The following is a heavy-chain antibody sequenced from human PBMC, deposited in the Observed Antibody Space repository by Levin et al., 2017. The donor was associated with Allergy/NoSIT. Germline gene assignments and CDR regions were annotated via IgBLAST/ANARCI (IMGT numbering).Heavy chain of an antibody. V-gene: IGHV1-24*01. Sequence: ASVKVSCKVSGYTLTELSMHWVRQAPGKGLEWMGGFDPEDGETIYAQKFQGRVTMTEDTSTDTAYMELSSLRSEDTAVYYCATDPRSGWLMDYWGQGTLVTVSS. CDR1: GYTLTELS. J-gene: IGHJ4*02. D-gene: IGHD5-18*01. CDR3: ATDPRSGWLMDY. CDR2: FDPEDGET.